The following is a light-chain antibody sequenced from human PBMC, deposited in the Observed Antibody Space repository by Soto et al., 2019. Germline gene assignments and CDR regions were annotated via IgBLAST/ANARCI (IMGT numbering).Light chain of an antibody. Sequence: ATQMTQSPSSLPTPQAHRVTITCRARQGISSALAWYQQKPGKAPKLLIYDASSLESGVPARFSGSGSGTEFTLTISSLQPEDFAIYYCLQYNSYPLGFGEGTKVDIK. V-gene: IGKV1-13*02. J-gene: IGKJ4*01. CDR2: DAS. CDR1: QGISSA. CDR3: LQYNSYPLG.